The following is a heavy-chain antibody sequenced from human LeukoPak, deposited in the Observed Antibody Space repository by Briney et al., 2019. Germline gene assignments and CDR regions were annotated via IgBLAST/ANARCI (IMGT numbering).Heavy chain of an antibody. CDR2: ISVDGNNE. V-gene: IGHV3-30*18. D-gene: IGHD6-19*01. CDR1: GFTFSSYV. Sequence: GRSLRLSCVDSGFTFSSYVMHWVRQAPGKGLECVAVISVDGNNENYGDSVKGRFTISRDNSKNTLFLQMNSLRAEDTAVYYCAKDLRGYSSAWLDYWGQGTLVIVSS. CDR3: AKDLRGYSSAWLDY. J-gene: IGHJ4*02.